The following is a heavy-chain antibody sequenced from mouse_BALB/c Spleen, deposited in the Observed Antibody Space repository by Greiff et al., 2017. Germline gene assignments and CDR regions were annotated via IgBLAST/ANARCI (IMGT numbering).Heavy chain of an antibody. J-gene: IGHJ3*01. Sequence: EVQLVESGPELVKPGASVKISCKASGYTFTDYNMHWVKQSHGKSLEWIGYIYPYNGGTGYNQKFKSKATLTVDNSSSTAYMELRSLTSEDSAVYYCARESFYYYEGFAYWGQGTLVTVSA. V-gene: IGHV1S29*02. CDR1: GYTFTDYN. CDR3: ARESFYYYEGFAY. CDR2: IYPYNGGT. D-gene: IGHD1-1*01.